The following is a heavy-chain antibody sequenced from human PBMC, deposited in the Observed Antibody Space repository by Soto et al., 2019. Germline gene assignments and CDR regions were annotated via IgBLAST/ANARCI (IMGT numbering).Heavy chain of an antibody. V-gene: IGHV2-70*11. D-gene: IGHD2-15*01. CDR3: ARTRVGVANSPAYFDY. CDR2: IDWDDDK. CDR1: GFSLSTSGMC. Sequence: ESGPTLVNPTQTLTLTCTFSGFSLSTSGMCVSWIRQPPGKALEWLARIDWDDDKYYSTSLKTRLTISKDTSKNQVVLTMTNMEPVNSVSFFSARTRVGVANSPAYFDYWGQGTQVTVSS. J-gene: IGHJ4*02.